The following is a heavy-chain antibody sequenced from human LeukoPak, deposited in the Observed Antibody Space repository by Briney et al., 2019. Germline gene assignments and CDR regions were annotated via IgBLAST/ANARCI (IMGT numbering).Heavy chain of an antibody. Sequence: SETLSLTCTVSGGSISSSSYYWGWIRQPPGTGLEWIGSIYYSGSTYYNPSLKSRVTISVDTSKNQFSLKLSSVTAADTAVYYCARGRIAARPCYYYYMDVWGKGTTVTVSS. V-gene: IGHV4-39*07. D-gene: IGHD6-6*01. J-gene: IGHJ6*03. CDR3: ARGRIAARPCYYYYMDV. CDR1: GGSISSSSYY. CDR2: IYYSGST.